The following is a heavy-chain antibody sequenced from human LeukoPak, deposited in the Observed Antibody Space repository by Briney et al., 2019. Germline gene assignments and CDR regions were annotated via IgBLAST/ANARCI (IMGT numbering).Heavy chain of an antibody. CDR2: IYASGST. CDR1: GGSISTYK. V-gene: IGHV4-4*07. CDR3: VRGIPGATAPDS. Sequence: SETLSLTCTVSGGSISTYKWSWIRQPPGKGLEWIGRIYASGSTNYNPSLKSRVTMSVDTSKNQFSLNLSSVTAADMAVYFCVRGIPGATAPDSWGQGTLVTVSS. D-gene: IGHD1-26*01. J-gene: IGHJ4*02.